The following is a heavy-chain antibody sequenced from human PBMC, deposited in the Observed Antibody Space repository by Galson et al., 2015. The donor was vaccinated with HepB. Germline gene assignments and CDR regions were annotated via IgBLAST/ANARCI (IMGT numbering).Heavy chain of an antibody. V-gene: IGHV1-18*01. CDR3: AREFGGSWAREGLDY. D-gene: IGHD1-26*01. CDR2: ISAYNGNT. J-gene: IGHJ4*02. Sequence: SVKVSCKASGYTFPSYGISWVRQAPGQGLEWMGWISAYNGNTNYAQKLQGRVTMTTDTSTSTAYMELRSLRSDDTAVYYCAREFGGSWAREGLDYWGQGTLVTVSS. CDR1: GYTFPSYG.